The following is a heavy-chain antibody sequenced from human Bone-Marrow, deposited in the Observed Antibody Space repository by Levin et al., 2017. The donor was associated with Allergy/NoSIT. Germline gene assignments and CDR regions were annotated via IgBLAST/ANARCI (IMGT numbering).Heavy chain of an antibody. CDR1: GFSFSNYW. Sequence: HGESLKISCEASGFSFSNYWMSWVRQAPGKGLEWVANIKQDGSEQNYVDSVKGRFTISRDNAKNSLYLQMNSLRAEDTAVYYCARDPHFDFWTDQYYGMDVWGQGTAVTVSS. V-gene: IGHV3-7*01. CDR3: ARDPHFDFWTDQYYGMDV. J-gene: IGHJ6*02. D-gene: IGHD3/OR15-3a*01. CDR2: IKQDGSEQ.